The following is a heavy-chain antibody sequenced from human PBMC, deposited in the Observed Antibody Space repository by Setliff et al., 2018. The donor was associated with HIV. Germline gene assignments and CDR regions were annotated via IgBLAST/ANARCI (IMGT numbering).Heavy chain of an antibody. CDR3: ARRPYDSGWSYFSDY. Sequence: PGESLKISCKGSGCSFTSYWIGWVRQMPGKGLEWMGKIYPGDSDTRYSPSFQGQVTISADKSINTAYLQWSSLKASDTAMYYCARRPYDSGWSYFSDYWGQGTLVTVS. V-gene: IGHV5-51*01. CDR1: GCSFTSYW. CDR2: IYPGDSDT. J-gene: IGHJ4*01. D-gene: IGHD6-19*01.